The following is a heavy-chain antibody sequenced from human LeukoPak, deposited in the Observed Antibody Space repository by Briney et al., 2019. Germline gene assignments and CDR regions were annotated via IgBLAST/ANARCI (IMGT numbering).Heavy chain of an antibody. V-gene: IGHV3-30*02. CDR3: AKVGDSSGYYPYYFDY. D-gene: IGHD3-22*01. CDR1: GFTFSSYG. CDR2: IRYDGSNK. Sequence: GGSLRLSCAASGFTFSSYGMHWVRQAPGKGLEWVAFIRYDGSNKYYADSVKGRFTISRDNSKNTLYLKMNSLRAEDTAVYYCAKVGDSSGYYPYYFDYWGQGTLVTVSS. J-gene: IGHJ4*02.